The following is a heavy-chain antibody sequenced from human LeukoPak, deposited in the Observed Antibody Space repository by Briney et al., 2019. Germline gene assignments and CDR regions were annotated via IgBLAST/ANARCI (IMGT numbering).Heavy chain of an antibody. Sequence: GGSLRLSCAVSGFTVSSNYMTWVRQAPGKWLEWVSVIYSGGSTYYTDSVKGRFTISRDNSKNTLYLQMNSLRAEDTAVYYCARVWYSSRWYYYMDVWGIRTTVTVSS. V-gene: IGHV3-53*01. D-gene: IGHD6-19*01. J-gene: IGHJ6*03. CDR1: GFTVSSNY. CDR2: IYSGGST. CDR3: ARVWYSSRWYYYMDV.